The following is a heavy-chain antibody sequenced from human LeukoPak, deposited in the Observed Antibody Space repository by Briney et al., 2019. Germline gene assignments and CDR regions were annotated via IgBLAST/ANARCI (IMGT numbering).Heavy chain of an antibody. CDR1: GFTFSSYA. CDR3: AREWSRYFDWLLSEYYYYYGMDV. D-gene: IGHD3-9*01. Sequence: GGSLRLSCAASGFTFSSYAMHWVRQAPGKGLEWVAVISYDGSNKYYADSVKGRFTISRDNSKNTLYLQMNSPRAEDTAVYYCAREWSRYFDWLLSEYYYYYGMDVWGQGTTVTVSS. V-gene: IGHV3-30-3*01. J-gene: IGHJ6*02. CDR2: ISYDGSNK.